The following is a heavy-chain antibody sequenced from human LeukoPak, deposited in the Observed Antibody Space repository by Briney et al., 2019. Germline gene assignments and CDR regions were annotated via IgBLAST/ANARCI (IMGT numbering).Heavy chain of an antibody. J-gene: IGHJ4*02. V-gene: IGHV4-59*01. Sequence: SETLSLTCTVSGGSISSYYWSWIGQPPEKGLEWIGYIYYSGSTNYNPSLKSRVTISVDTSKNQFSLKLSSVTAADTALYYCARGVEYSSSSALGYWGQRTLVTVSS. CDR3: ARGVEYSSSSALGY. CDR2: IYYSGST. CDR1: GGSISSYY. D-gene: IGHD6-6*01.